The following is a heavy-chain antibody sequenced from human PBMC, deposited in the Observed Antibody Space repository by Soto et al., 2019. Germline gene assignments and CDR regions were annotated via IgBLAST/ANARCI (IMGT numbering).Heavy chain of an antibody. CDR1: GFTFSSYS. D-gene: IGHD5-18*01. V-gene: IGHV3-48*02. CDR2: ISSSSSTI. CDR3: TGVDTDFLDYYYYGMDV. Sequence: GGSLRLSCAASGFTFSSYSMNWVRQAPGKGLEWVSYISSSSSTIYYADSVKGRFTISRDNAKNSLYLQMNSLRDEDTAVYYCTGVDTDFLDYYYYGMDVWGQGTTVTVSS. J-gene: IGHJ6*02.